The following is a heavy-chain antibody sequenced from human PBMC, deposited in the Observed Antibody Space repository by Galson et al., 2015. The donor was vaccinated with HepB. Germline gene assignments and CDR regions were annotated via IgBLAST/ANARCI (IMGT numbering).Heavy chain of an antibody. D-gene: IGHD1-14*01. V-gene: IGHV3-21*01. J-gene: IGHJ3*02. CDR1: GFTFSSYS. CDR2: ISSSSSYI. Sequence: SLRLSCAASGFTFSSYSMNWVRQAPGKGLEWVSSISSSSSYIYYADSVKGRFTISRDNAKNSLYLQMNSLSAEDTAVYYCASPDSHRAFDIWGQGTMVTVSS. CDR3: ASPDSHRAFDI.